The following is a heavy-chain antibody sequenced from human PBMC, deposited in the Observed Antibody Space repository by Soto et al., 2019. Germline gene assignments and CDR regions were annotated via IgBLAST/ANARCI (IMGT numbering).Heavy chain of an antibody. CDR2: MSYSGST. V-gene: IGHV4-39*01. CDR1: GGSISKSSDY. Sequence: PSETLSLACTVSGGSISKSSDYWVWIRQPPGKGLEWVGSMSYSGSTYYNPSLKSRVAISVDTSKNQLSLQVSSVTAADTAVYYCSRRAPEGFDPWGQGTLVTVSS. J-gene: IGHJ5*02. CDR3: SRRAPEGFDP.